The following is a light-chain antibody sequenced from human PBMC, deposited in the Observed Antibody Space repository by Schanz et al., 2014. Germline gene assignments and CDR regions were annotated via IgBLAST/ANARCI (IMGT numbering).Light chain of an antibody. CDR2: DAS. CDR1: QDITNH. V-gene: IGKV1-33*01. CDR3: QQSHSIPFT. Sequence: DIQMTQSPSSLSASVGDRVTITCQASQDITNHLNWYQQKPGKAPKLLIYDASNLETGVPSRFSGSASGTDFTLTISSLQPEDFATYFCQQSHSIPFTFGPGTKVNIK. J-gene: IGKJ3*01.